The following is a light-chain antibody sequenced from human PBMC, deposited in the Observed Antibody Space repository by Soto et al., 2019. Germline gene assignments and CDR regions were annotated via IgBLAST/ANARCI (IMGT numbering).Light chain of an antibody. CDR2: GAS. Sequence: EIVLTQSPGTLSLSPGERATLSCRASQSVSSSYLAWYQQKPGQAPRLLIYGASSRATGIPDRFSGSGSGTDFTLTISRLEAEDVAVYYCQQYGSAPLYTFGQGTKLELK. J-gene: IGKJ2*01. V-gene: IGKV3-20*01. CDR1: QSVSSSY. CDR3: QQYGSAPLYT.